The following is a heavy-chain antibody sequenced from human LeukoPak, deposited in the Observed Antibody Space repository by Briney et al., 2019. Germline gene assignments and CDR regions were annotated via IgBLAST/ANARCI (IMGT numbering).Heavy chain of an antibody. CDR1: GFTFSSYS. CDR3: AIDHLGGSSWLLFDY. CDR2: ISSSSSYI. Sequence: GGSLRLSCAASGFTFSSYSMNWVRQAPGKGLEWVSSISSSSSYIYYADSVKGRFTISRDNAKNSLYLQMNSLRAEDTAVYYCAIDHLGGSSWLLFDYWGQGTLVTVSS. D-gene: IGHD6-13*01. J-gene: IGHJ4*02. V-gene: IGHV3-21*01.